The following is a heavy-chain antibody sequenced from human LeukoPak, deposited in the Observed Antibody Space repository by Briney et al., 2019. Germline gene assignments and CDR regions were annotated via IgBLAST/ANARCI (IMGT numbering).Heavy chain of an antibody. CDR2: ISSSGSTI. J-gene: IGHJ4*02. D-gene: IGHD5-12*01. V-gene: IGHV3-48*03. CDR3: AKTLLPGYSGPVGY. Sequence: PGGSLRLSCAASGFTFSSYEMNWVRQAPGKGLEWVSYISSSGSTIYYADSVKGRFTISRDNSKNTLYLQMNSLRAEDTAVYYCAKTLLPGYSGPVGYWGQGTLVTVSS. CDR1: GFTFSSYE.